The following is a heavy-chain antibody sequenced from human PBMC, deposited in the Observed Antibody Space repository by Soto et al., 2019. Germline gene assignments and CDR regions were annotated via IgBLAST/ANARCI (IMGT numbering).Heavy chain of an antibody. CDR2: ISSSGSTI. D-gene: IGHD6-19*01. V-gene: IGHV3-48*03. Sequence: ESGGGLVQPGGSLRLSCAASGFTFSSYEMNWVRQAPGKGLEWVSYISSSGSTIYYADSVKGRFTISRDNAKNSLYLQMNSLRAEDTAVYYCARDRGIAVAGTDYWGQGTLVTVSS. CDR3: ARDRGIAVAGTDY. J-gene: IGHJ4*02. CDR1: GFTFSSYE.